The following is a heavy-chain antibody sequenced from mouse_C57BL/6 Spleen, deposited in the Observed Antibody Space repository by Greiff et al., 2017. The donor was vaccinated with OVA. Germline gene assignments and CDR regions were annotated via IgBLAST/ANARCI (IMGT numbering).Heavy chain of an antibody. J-gene: IGHJ2*01. Sequence: VQLQQPGAELVKPGASVKMSCKASGYTFTSYWITWVKQRPGQGLEWIGWIDPENGDTEYASKFQGKATITADTSSNTAYLQLSSLTSEDTAVYYCTTDYYGSSHFDYWGQGTTRTVSS. CDR2: IDPENGDT. CDR1: GYTFTSYW. CDR3: TTDYYGSSHFDY. D-gene: IGHD1-1*01. V-gene: IGHV14-4*01.